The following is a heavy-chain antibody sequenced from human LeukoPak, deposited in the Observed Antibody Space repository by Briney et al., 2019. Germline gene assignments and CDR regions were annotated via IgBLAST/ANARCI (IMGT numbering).Heavy chain of an antibody. CDR1: GGSISSYY. J-gene: IGHJ5*02. CDR3: ARAASGIAVAGNLGWFDP. V-gene: IGHV4-59*01. CDR2: IYYSGST. Sequence: SETLSLTCTVSGGSISSYYRSWIRQPPGKGLEWIGYIYYSGSTNYNPSLKSRVTISVDTSKNQFSLKLSSVTAADTAVYYCARAASGIAVAGNLGWFDPWGQGTLVTVSS. D-gene: IGHD6-19*01.